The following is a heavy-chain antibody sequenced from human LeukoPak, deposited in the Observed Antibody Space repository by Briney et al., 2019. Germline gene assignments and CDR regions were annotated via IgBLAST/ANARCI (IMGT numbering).Heavy chain of an antibody. CDR2: IKSKTDGGTT. J-gene: IGHJ4*02. CDR1: GFTFSTYW. D-gene: IGHD3-10*01. V-gene: IGHV3-15*01. CDR3: TTITMIREHEDY. Sequence: GGSLRLSCAASGFTFSTYWMHWVRQVPGKGLEWVGRIKSKTDGGTTDYAAPVKGRFTISRDDSKNTLSLQMNSLKTEDTAVYFCTTITMIREHEDYWGQGTLVTVSS.